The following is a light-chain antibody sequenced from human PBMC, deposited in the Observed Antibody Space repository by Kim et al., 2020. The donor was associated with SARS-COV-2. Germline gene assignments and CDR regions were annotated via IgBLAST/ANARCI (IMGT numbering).Light chain of an antibody. J-gene: IGLJ1*01. Sequence: QGQTASISCSGDKLGHKYACWYQQKPGQSPVLVIYQDTKRPSGIPERFSGSNSGNTATLTISGTQAMDEADYYCQAWDSNTAHYVFGPGTKVTVL. CDR2: QDT. V-gene: IGLV3-1*01. CDR3: QAWDSNTAHYV. CDR1: KLGHKY.